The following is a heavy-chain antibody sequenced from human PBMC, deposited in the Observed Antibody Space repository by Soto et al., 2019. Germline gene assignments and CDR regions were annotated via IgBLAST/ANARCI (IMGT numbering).Heavy chain of an antibody. V-gene: IGHV3-9*01. J-gene: IGHJ3*02. D-gene: IGHD4-17*01. Sequence: EVQLVESGGGLVQPGRSLRLSCAASGFTFDDYAMHWVRQAPGKGLEWVSGISRNSGSIGYADSVKGRFTISRDNAKNSLYLQMNSLRAEDTALYYCAKDYHGDYGAFDIWGQGTMVTVSS. CDR2: ISRNSGSI. CDR1: GFTFDDYA. CDR3: AKDYHGDYGAFDI.